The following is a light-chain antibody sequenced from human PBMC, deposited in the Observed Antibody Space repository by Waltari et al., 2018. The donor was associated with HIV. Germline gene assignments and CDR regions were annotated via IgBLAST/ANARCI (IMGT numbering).Light chain of an antibody. CDR3: QQSYITPQT. Sequence: DIQMTQSPSSLSTSVGERVTVTCRASQSISTYLNWYQQQLGKAPKLLIYAASSLQSGVPSRFSGSGSGTDFTLSISSLQPEDFATYYCQQSYITPQTFGQGTKVEIK. J-gene: IGKJ1*01. CDR2: AAS. V-gene: IGKV1-39*01. CDR1: QSISTY.